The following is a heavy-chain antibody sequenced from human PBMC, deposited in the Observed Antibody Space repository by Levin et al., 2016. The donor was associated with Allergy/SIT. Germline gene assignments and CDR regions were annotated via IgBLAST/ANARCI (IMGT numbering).Heavy chain of an antibody. J-gene: IGHJ6*02. CDR1: GGSISSSSYY. CDR3: ASWYSSSSGAKWYYYGMDV. D-gene: IGHD6-6*01. Sequence: SETLSLTCTVSGGSISSSSYYWGWIRQPPGKGLEWIGSIYYSGSTYYNPSLKSRVTISVDTSKNQFSLKLSSVTAADTAVYYCASWYSSSSGAKWYYYGMDVWGQGTTVTVSS. CDR2: IYYSGST. V-gene: IGHV4-39*01.